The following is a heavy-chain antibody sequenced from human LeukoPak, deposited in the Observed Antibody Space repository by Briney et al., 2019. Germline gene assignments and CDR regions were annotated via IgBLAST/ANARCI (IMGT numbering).Heavy chain of an antibody. D-gene: IGHD1-26*01. CDR3: ASVWELQVLNY. V-gene: IGHV4-39*01. CDR2: IYYSGST. J-gene: IGHJ4*02. CDR1: GGSISSSSYY. Sequence: PSETLSLTCTVSGGSISSSSYYWGWIRQPPGKGLEWIGSIYYSGSTYYNPSLKSRVTISVDTSKNQFSLKLSSVTAADTAVYYCASVWELQVLNYWGQGTLVTVSS.